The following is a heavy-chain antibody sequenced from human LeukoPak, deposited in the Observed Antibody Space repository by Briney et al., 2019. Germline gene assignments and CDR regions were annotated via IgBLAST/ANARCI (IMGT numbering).Heavy chain of an antibody. D-gene: IGHD4-17*01. V-gene: IGHV3-20*04. CDR3: AREVYGDYTTRYYMDV. Sequence: GGSLRLSCAASGFTFDDYGMSWVRQAPGKGLEWVSGINWNGGSTGYADSVKGRFTISRDNAKNSLYLQMYSLRAEDTALYYCAREVYGDYTTRYYMDVWGKGTTVTVSS. CDR1: GFTFDDYG. J-gene: IGHJ6*03. CDR2: INWNGGST.